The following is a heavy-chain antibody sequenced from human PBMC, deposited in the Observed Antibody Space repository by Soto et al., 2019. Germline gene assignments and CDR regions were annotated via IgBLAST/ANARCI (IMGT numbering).Heavy chain of an antibody. CDR2: IYYSGST. D-gene: IGHD4-17*01. V-gene: IGHV4-31*03. J-gene: IGHJ5*02. Sequence: QVQLQESGPGLVKPSQTLSLTCTVSGGSISSGGYYWSWIRQHPGKSLEWIGYIYYSGSTYYNPSLKSRVTISVDTSKNQFSLKLSSVTAADTAVYYCARVSDYGDYVGWFDPWGQGTLVTVSS. CDR3: ARVSDYGDYVGWFDP. CDR1: GGSISSGGYY.